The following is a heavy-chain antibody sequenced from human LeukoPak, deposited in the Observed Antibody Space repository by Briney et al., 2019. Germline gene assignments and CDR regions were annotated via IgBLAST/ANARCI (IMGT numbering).Heavy chain of an antibody. CDR1: GVSISSYY. CDR3: AKDQSVLVGATDY. D-gene: IGHD1-26*01. CDR2: ISGSGGST. Sequence: ETLSLTCTVSGVSISSYYWSWVRQAPGKGLEWVSAISGSGGSTYYADSVKGRFTISRDNSKNTLYLQMNSLRAEDTAVYYCAKDQSVLVGATDYWGQGTLVTVSS. J-gene: IGHJ4*02. V-gene: IGHV3-23*01.